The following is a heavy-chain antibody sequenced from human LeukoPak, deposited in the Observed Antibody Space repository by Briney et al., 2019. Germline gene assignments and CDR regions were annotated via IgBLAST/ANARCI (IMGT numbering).Heavy chain of an antibody. V-gene: IGHV6-1*01. J-gene: IGHJ5*02. CDR1: GDSVSSTSAG. CDR3: AGYSYGVRPS. CDR2: TYYRSKWFN. D-gene: IGHD5-18*01. Sequence: SGPTLVKPSQTLSLTCGISGDSVSSTSAGWDWIRQSPSRGLEWLGRTYYRSKWFNDYAVSVKSRITINPDTSKNQLSLQLNSVTPEDTAVYYCAGYSYGVRPSWGQGTLVTVSS.